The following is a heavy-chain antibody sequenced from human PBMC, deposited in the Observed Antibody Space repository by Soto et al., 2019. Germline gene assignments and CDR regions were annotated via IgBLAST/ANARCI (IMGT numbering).Heavy chain of an antibody. Sequence: GESLKISCKGSGYSFTSYWIGWVRQMPGKGLEWMGIIYPGDSDTRYSPSFQGQVTISADKSISTAYLQWSSLKASDTAMYYCARHSKGNALEGYYYYMDVWGKGPTVTVSS. V-gene: IGHV5-51*01. CDR2: IYPGDSDT. D-gene: IGHD2-2*01. CDR1: GYSFTSYW. J-gene: IGHJ6*03. CDR3: ARHSKGNALEGYYYYMDV.